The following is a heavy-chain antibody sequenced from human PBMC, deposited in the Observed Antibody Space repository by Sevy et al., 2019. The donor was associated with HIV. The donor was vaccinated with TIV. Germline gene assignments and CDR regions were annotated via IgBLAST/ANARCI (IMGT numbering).Heavy chain of an antibody. Sequence: GGSLRLSCAASGFTVSSNYMSWVRQAPGKGLEWVSVIYSGGSTYYADSVKGRFTISRDISKNTLYLQMNSLRAEDTAVYYCATGRYSSSWYLDYWGQGTLVTVSS. J-gene: IGHJ4*02. CDR2: IYSGGST. D-gene: IGHD6-13*01. CDR1: GFTVSSNY. CDR3: ATGRYSSSWYLDY. V-gene: IGHV3-53*01.